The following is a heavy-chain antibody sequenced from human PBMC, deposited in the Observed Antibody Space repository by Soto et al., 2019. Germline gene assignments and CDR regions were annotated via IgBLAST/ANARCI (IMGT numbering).Heavy chain of an antibody. V-gene: IGHV1-18*01. Sequence: ASVKVSCKASGYTFTSYGISWVRQAPGQGLEWMGRISAYNGNTNYAQKLQGRVTMTTDTSTSTVYMELRSLRSDDTAVYYCARVVGALGHWFDPWGQGTLVTVSS. CDR3: ARVVGALGHWFDP. J-gene: IGHJ5*02. CDR2: ISAYNGNT. D-gene: IGHD1-26*01. CDR1: GYTFTSYG.